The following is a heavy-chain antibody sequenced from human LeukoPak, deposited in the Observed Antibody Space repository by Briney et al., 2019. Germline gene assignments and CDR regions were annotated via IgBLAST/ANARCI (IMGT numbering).Heavy chain of an antibody. CDR2: IYYSGST. D-gene: IGHD5-12*01. Sequence: SQTLSLTCTVSGGSISSGGYYWSWIRQHPGKGLEWIGYIYYSGSTYYNPSLKSRVTISVDTSKNQFSLKLSSVTAADTAVYYCARGIVATNNFDYWGQGTLVTVSS. V-gene: IGHV4-31*03. CDR1: GGSISSGGYY. J-gene: IGHJ4*02. CDR3: ARGIVATNNFDY.